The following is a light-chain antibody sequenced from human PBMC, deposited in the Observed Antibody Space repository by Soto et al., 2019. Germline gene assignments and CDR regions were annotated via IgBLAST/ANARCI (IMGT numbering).Light chain of an antibody. CDR2: DAS. Sequence: EIVLTQSPATLSLSPGERATLSCRASQSVSSYLAWYQQKPGQAPRLLIYDASNRATGIPARFSGSGSGTDFTPTTRSLEPEDFAVYYCQQRSNWLWTFGQGTKVDIK. CDR3: QQRSNWLWT. V-gene: IGKV3-11*01. CDR1: QSVSSY. J-gene: IGKJ1*01.